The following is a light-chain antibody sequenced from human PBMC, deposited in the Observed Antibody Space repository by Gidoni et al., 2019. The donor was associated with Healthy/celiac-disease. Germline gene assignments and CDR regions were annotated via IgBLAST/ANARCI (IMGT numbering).Light chain of an antibody. CDR1: QSALYSHNNKNY. J-gene: IGKJ2*01. Sequence: DIVMTQSPDSLPVSLCERATINCKSSQSALYSHNNKNYLAWYQQKPGQPPKLLIYWASTRESGVPDRFSGSGSGTDFTLTISSLQAEDVAVYYCQQYYSTPYTFGQGTKLEIK. CDR2: WAS. V-gene: IGKV4-1*01. CDR3: QQYYSTPYT.